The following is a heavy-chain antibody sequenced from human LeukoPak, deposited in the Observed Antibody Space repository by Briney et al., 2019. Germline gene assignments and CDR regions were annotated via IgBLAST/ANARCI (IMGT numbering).Heavy chain of an antibody. V-gene: IGHV4-4*07. CDR2: IYTSGST. CDR3: AREIVSSSSGGMDV. CDR1: GGSISSYY. D-gene: IGHD6-13*01. Sequence: SETLSLTCTVSGGSISSYYWSWIRQPAGKGLEWIGRIYTSGSTNYNPSLKSRVTMSVDPSKNQFSLKLSSVTAADTAVYYCAREIVSSSSGGMDVWGQGTTVTVSS. J-gene: IGHJ6*02.